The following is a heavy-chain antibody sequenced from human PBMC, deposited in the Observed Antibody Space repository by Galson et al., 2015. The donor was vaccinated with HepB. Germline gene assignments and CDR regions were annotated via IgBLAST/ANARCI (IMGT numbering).Heavy chain of an antibody. CDR1: GFSLSTSGVG. CDR2: IYWDDDK. D-gene: IGHD3-10*01. CDR3: AHSLARTSDYYGSGSYGERFDY. J-gene: IGHJ4*02. V-gene: IGHV2-5*02. Sequence: PALVKPTQTLTLTCTFSGFSLSTSGVGVGWIRQPPGKALEWLALIYWDDDKRYSPSLKSRLTITKDTSKNQVVLTMTNMDPVDTATYYCAHSLARTSDYYGSGSYGERFDYWGQGTLVTVSS.